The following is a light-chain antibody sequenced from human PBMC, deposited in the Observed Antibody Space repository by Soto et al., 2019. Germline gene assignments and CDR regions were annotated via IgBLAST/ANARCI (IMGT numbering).Light chain of an antibody. Sequence: DIQMTQSPSTLSASLGDRDTITCRASQSISSYLNWYQQKPGKAPKLLIYAASSLQSGVPSRFSGSGSGTDFTLTISSLQPEDFATYYCQQSYSTPLTFGPGTKVDIK. CDR1: QSISSY. V-gene: IGKV1-39*01. CDR2: AAS. CDR3: QQSYSTPLT. J-gene: IGKJ3*01.